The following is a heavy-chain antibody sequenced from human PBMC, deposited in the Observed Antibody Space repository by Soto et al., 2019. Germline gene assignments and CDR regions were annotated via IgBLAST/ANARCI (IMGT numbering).Heavy chain of an antibody. Sequence: KVAGKTSGDTFTTYDINWVRQATGNGLEWMGWINPNSGNIGYAKRFQGRVTMTRDTAIRTAYMEVSSLRSDDTAVYYCARGRASGSYYLLDYWRQGPLVTVS. CDR3: ARGRASGSYYLLDY. V-gene: IGHV1-8*01. CDR1: GDTFTTYD. J-gene: IGHJ4*02. CDR2: INPNSGNI. D-gene: IGHD3-10*01.